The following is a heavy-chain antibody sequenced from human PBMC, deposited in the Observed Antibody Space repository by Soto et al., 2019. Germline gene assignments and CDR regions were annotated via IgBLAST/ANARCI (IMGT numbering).Heavy chain of an antibody. CDR3: ARGASVNQYGDYYFDY. CDR1: GGSISSGDYY. D-gene: IGHD4-17*01. Sequence: SETLSLTCTVSGGSISSGDYYWSWIRQPPGKGLEWIGYIYYSGSTYYNPSLKSRVTISVDTSKNQFSLKLSSVTAADTAVYYCARGASVNQYGDYYFDYWGQGTLVTVSS. J-gene: IGHJ4*02. CDR2: IYYSGST. V-gene: IGHV4-30-4*01.